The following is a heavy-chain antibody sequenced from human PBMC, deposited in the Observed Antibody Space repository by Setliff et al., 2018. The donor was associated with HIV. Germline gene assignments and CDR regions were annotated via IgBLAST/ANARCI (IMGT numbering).Heavy chain of an antibody. CDR1: GGSISSGSYY. D-gene: IGHD3-3*01. Sequence: SETLSLTCTVSGGSISSGSYYWSWIRQPAGKGLEWIGRIYTSGSTNYNPSLKSRVTISVDTSKNQFSLKLGSVTAADTAVYYCAGSWSGYPLSFGYWGQGTLVTVSS. V-gene: IGHV4-61*02. CDR2: IYTSGST. J-gene: IGHJ4*02. CDR3: AGSWSGYPLSFGY.